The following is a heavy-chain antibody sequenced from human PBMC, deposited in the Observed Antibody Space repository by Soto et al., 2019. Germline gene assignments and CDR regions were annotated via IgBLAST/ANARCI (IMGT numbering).Heavy chain of an antibody. CDR2: ISYDGSNK. D-gene: IGHD5-18*01. CDR3: AKGFSYSVIDY. CDR1: GFTFSTYG. J-gene: IGHJ4*02. V-gene: IGHV3-30*18. Sequence: QVQLVESGGGVVQPGRSLRLSCAASGFTFSTYGMHWVRQAPGKGLEWVAVISYDGSNKYYADSVKGRFTISRDNTKNTLYLQMSNIRTEDTAVYYCAKGFSYSVIDYWGQGTLVTVSS.